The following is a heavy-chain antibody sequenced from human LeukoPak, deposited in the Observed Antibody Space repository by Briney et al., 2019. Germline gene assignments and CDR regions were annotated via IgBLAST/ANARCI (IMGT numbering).Heavy chain of an antibody. CDR1: GFTFSSYA. Sequence: GRSLRLSCAASGFTFSSYAMHWVRQAPGKGLEWVAVISYDGSNKYYADSVKGRFTISRDNSKNTLYLQMSSLRAEDTAVYYCAREKSPEGDADYYYYYGMDVWGQGTTVTVSS. V-gene: IGHV3-30-3*01. D-gene: IGHD1-14*01. CDR3: AREKSPEGDADYYYYYGMDV. CDR2: ISYDGSNK. J-gene: IGHJ6*02.